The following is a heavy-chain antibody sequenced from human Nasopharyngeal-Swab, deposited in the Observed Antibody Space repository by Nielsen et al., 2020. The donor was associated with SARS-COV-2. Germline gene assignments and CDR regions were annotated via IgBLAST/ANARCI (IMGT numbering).Heavy chain of an antibody. CDR2: IANGGTTT. CDR3: AKSVWFDP. Sequence: WIRQPPGKGLEWVSTIANGGTTTYYADSVRGRFTISRDDSKNTLYLQMNSLRAEDTAVYYCAKSVWFDPWGQGTLVTVSS. V-gene: IGHV3-23*01. J-gene: IGHJ5*02.